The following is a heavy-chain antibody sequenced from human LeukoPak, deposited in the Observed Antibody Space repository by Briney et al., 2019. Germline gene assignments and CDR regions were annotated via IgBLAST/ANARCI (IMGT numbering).Heavy chain of an antibody. D-gene: IGHD3-10*01. CDR2: IRYDGSNK. V-gene: IGHV3-30*02. CDR3: ARLFHYYGSGSDTDY. Sequence: GGSLKLSCAASGFTFSNYGMHWVRQAPGKGLEWVAFIRYDGSNKYYADSVKGRFTISRDNSKNTLYLQMNSLRAEDTAVYYCARLFHYYGSGSDTDYWGQGTLVTVSS. CDR1: GFTFSNYG. J-gene: IGHJ4*02.